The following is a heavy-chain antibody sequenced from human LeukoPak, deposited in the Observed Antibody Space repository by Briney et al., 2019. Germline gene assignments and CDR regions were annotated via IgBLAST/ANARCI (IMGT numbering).Heavy chain of an antibody. Sequence: ASVKVSFKASGYTFTSYAMNWVRQAPGQGLEWMGWINTNTGNPTYAQGFTGRFVFSLDTSVSTAYLQISSLQAEDTAVYYCARTMLLAARPFDYWGQGTLVTVSS. J-gene: IGHJ4*02. CDR3: ARTMLLAARPFDY. CDR1: GYTFTSYA. D-gene: IGHD6-6*01. V-gene: IGHV7-4-1*02. CDR2: INTNTGNP.